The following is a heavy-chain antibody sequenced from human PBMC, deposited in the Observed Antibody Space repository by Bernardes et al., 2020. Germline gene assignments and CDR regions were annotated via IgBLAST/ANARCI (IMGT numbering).Heavy chain of an antibody. CDR3: ARIGYYYDSSGFDI. CDR2: INHSGST. CDR1: GGSFSGYY. J-gene: IGHJ3*02. V-gene: IGHV4-34*01. D-gene: IGHD3-22*01. Sequence: SATLSITFAVYGGSFSGYYWSWIRQPPGKGLEWIGEINHSGSTNYNPSLKSRVTISVDTSKNQFSLKLSSVTAADTAVYYCARIGYYYDSSGFDIWGQGTMVTVSS.